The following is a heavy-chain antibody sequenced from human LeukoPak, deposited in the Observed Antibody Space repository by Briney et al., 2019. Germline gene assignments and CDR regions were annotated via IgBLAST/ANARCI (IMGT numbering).Heavy chain of an antibody. J-gene: IGHJ4*02. V-gene: IGHV1-18*01. Sequence: EASVKVSCKASGYTFNSYGISWVRQAPGQGLEWMGWISGYNGNTNYAQKLQGRATMTIDTSTSTAYMELRSLTSDDTAVYYCARSRITIFGVVIPDFDSWGQGTLVTVSS. CDR2: ISGYNGNT. CDR3: ARSRITIFGVVIPDFDS. CDR1: GYTFNSYG. D-gene: IGHD3-3*01.